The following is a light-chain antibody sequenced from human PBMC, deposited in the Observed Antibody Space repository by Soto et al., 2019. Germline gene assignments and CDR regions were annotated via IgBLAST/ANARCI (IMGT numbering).Light chain of an antibody. CDR2: GAS. V-gene: IGKV3-20*01. CDR3: QQYGSLPRT. CDR1: QSVSSSY. J-gene: IGKJ1*01. Sequence: EIVLRKSPGTLPLSPRERATLSCRASQSVSSSYLAWYQQKPGQAPRLLIYGASSRATGIPDRFSGSGSGTDFTLTISRLEPEDFAVYYCQQYGSLPRTFVQGTKVDIK.